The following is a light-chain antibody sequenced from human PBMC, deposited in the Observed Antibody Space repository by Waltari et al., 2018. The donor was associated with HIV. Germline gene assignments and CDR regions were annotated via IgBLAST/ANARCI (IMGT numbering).Light chain of an antibody. CDR2: DVS. V-gene: IGLV2-14*03. CDR1: SSADGGYNY. CDR3: SSSTTNSTRV. Sequence: QSALTQPAPVSGSPGQSVPISCSGTSSADGGYNYVYGSQQHPGKAPKLMIYDVSNRPSGVSNRFSGSKSGNTASLSISALQAEAEADYYCSSSTTNSTRVFGGWTKLTVL. J-gene: IGLJ3*02.